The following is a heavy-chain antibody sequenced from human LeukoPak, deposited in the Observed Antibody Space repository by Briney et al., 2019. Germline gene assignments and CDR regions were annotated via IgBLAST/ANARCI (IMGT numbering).Heavy chain of an antibody. Sequence: ASVKVSCTASGYTFTSYGISWVRQAPGQGLEWMGWISAYNGNTNYAQKLQGRVTMTTDTSTSTAYMELRSLRSDDTAVYYCAREPTGEYDFWSGYYSYWFDPWGQGTLVTVSS. V-gene: IGHV1-18*01. CDR2: ISAYNGNT. CDR3: AREPTGEYDFWSGYYSYWFDP. J-gene: IGHJ5*02. CDR1: GYTFTSYG. D-gene: IGHD3-3*01.